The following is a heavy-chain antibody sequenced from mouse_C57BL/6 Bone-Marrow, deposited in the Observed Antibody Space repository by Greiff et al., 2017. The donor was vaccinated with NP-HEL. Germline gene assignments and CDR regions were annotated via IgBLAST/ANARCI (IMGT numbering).Heavy chain of an antibody. CDR3: ARTLIYYYGSSYD. V-gene: IGHV1-9*01. D-gene: IGHD1-1*01. CDR2: ILPGSGST. J-gene: IGHJ3*01. Sequence: VQLQESGAELMKPGASVKLSCKATGYTFTGYWIEWVKQRPGHGLEWIGEILPGSGSTNYHEKFKGKATFTADTSSNTAYMQLSSLTTEDSAIYYCARTLIYYYGSSYDWGQGTLVTVSA. CDR1: GYTFTGYW.